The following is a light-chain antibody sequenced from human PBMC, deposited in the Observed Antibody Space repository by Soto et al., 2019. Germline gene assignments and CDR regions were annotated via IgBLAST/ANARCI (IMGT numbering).Light chain of an antibody. J-gene: IGLJ1*01. V-gene: IGLV2-14*01. CDR3: SSYTSSSTLM. CDR2: DVS. Sequence: QSALTQPASVSGSPGQSITISCTGTSSDVGGYNYVSWYQQHPGKAPKLMIYDVSNRPSGVSNCFSGSKSGNTASLTISGLQAEEEADYYCSSYTSSSTLMFGTGTKLTVL. CDR1: SSDVGGYNY.